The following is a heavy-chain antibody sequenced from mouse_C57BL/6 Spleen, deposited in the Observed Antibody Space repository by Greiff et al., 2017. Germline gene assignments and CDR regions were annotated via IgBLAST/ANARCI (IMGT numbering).Heavy chain of an antibody. Sequence: EVQLQQSGTVLARPGASVKMSCKTSGYTFISYWMHWVKQRPGQGLEWIGAIYPGNSDTSYNQKFKGKAKLTAVTSASTAYMELSSLTNEDSAVYYCTREGDSSASFEYWGQGTLVTVSA. CDR3: TREGDSSASFEY. CDR1: GYTFISYW. V-gene: IGHV1-5*01. J-gene: IGHJ3*01. D-gene: IGHD3-2*02. CDR2: IYPGNSDT.